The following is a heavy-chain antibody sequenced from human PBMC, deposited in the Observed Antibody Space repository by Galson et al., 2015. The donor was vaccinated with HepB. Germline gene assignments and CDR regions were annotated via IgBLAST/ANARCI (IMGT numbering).Heavy chain of an antibody. CDR3: ARDRRVGSSGKNYFYGLDV. J-gene: IGHJ6*02. V-gene: IGHV3-11*05. D-gene: IGHD6-19*01. CDR1: GFTFSDYY. Sequence: SLRLSCAASGFTFSDYYMSWIRQAPGKGLEWISYISSSSSSTNYADSVKGRFTISRDNAKKSLYLQMNSLRGEDTAVYYCARDRRVGSSGKNYFYGLDVWGQGTTVTVSS. CDR2: ISSSSSST.